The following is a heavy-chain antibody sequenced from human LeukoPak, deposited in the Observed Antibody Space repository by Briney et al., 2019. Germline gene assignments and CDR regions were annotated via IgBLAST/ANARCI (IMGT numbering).Heavy chain of an antibody. D-gene: IGHD3-9*01. CDR2: IYYTGGT. J-gene: IGHJ5*02. Sequence: SETLSLTCTVSGGSISYYYWTWTRQSPGKGLEWIWQIYYTGGTYYNPSLKRRVTISVDTSRHQLSLTLTSVPAAQRAVYYCPRGGTYNDILSFDPWGQGTLVTVSS. CDR1: GGSISYYY. CDR3: PRGGTYNDILSFDP. V-gene: IGHV4-59*01.